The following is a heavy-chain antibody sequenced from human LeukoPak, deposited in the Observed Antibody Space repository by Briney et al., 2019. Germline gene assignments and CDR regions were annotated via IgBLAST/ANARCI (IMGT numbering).Heavy chain of an antibody. V-gene: IGHV4-59*10. J-gene: IGHJ4*02. D-gene: IGHD6-19*01. Sequence: SETLSLTCAVYGGSFSGYYWSWIRQPAGKGLEWIGRIYTSGSTNYNPSLKSRVTMSVDTSKNQFSLKLSSVTAADTAVYYCARSGGWYDGPDYWGQGTLVTVSS. CDR1: GGSFSGYY. CDR2: IYTSGST. CDR3: ARSGGWYDGPDY.